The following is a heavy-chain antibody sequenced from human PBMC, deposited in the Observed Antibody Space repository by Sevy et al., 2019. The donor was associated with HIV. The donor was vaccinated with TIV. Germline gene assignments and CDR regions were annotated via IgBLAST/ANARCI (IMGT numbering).Heavy chain of an antibody. Sequence: GGSLRLSCEASGFAFRDSAIHWVRQSPGKGLEWVALISHGGSYEYYVDSVKGRFTVSSDRSKNILYLQMDSLRAEDTAVYYCARMVSGGLRWELIKENAFDISGQGTAVTVSS. J-gene: IGHJ3*02. V-gene: IGHV3-30-3*01. CDR1: GFAFRDSA. CDR2: ISHGGSYE. D-gene: IGHD4-17*01. CDR3: ARMVSGGLRWELIKENAFDI.